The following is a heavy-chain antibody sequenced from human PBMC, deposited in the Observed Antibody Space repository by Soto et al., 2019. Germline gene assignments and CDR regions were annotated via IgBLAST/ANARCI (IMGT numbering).Heavy chain of an antibody. CDR3: AADMGYDGSGSYFYYYYGMDV. J-gene: IGHJ6*02. Sequence: SVKVSCKASGFTFTSSAVQWVRQARGQRLEWIGWIVVGSGNTNYAQKFQERVTITRDMSTSTAYMELSSLRSEDTAVYYCAADMGYDGSGSYFYYYYGMDVWG. D-gene: IGHD3-10*01. CDR1: GFTFTSSA. CDR2: IVVGSGNT. V-gene: IGHV1-58*01.